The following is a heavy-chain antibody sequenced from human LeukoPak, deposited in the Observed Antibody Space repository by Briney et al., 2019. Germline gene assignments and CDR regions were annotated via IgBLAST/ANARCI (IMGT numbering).Heavy chain of an antibody. Sequence: ASVKVSCKASGYTFTRYYMHWVRQAPGQGLEWMGIINPSGGSTNYAQKFQGRVTMTRDTSTNTVYMELSSLRSEDTAVYYCARGGYSGYDTYDYWGQGTLVTVSS. CDR1: GYTFTRYY. J-gene: IGHJ4*02. V-gene: IGHV1-46*01. CDR3: ARGGYSGYDTYDY. D-gene: IGHD5-12*01. CDR2: INPSGGST.